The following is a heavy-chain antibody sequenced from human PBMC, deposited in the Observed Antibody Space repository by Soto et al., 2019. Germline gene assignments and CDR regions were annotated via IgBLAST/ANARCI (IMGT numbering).Heavy chain of an antibody. CDR1: GGSISSYY. J-gene: IGHJ4*01. CDR2: IYDSGST. CDR3: AAPPRY. D-gene: IGHD6-6*01. V-gene: IGHV4-59*01. Sequence: QVQLQESGPGLVKPSETLSLTCTVSGGSISSYYWSWIRQPPGKGLEWIGYIYDSGSTNYNPSLQSRVTISVDSSKNRFSLRLTTMTAADTAVYYCAAPPRYWGQGTMVNVSA.